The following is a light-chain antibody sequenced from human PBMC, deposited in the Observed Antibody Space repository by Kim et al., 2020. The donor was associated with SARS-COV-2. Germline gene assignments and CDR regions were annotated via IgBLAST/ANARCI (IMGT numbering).Light chain of an antibody. CDR1: SLRSSY. CDR2: GKN. J-gene: IGLJ2*01. Sequence: ALGQTVRITCQGDSLRSSYASWYQQKPGQAPLLVIYGKNNRPSGIPDRFSGSSSGNTASLTITGAQAEDEADYYCNSRDSSDNHVVFGGGTQLTVL. CDR3: NSRDSSDNHVV. V-gene: IGLV3-19*01.